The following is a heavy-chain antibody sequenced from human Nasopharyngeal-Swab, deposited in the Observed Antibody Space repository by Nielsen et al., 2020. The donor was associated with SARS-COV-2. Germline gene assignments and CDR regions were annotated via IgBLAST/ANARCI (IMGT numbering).Heavy chain of an antibody. Sequence: SETLSLTCAVYGGSFSGYYWSWIRQPPGKGLEWIGEINHSGSTNYNPSLKSRVTISVDTSKNQFSLKLSSVTAADTAVYYCARGRGSSSWYLRFDYWAREPWSPSPQ. CDR3: ARGRGSSSWYLRFDY. CDR2: INHSGST. D-gene: IGHD6-13*01. CDR1: GGSFSGYY. J-gene: IGHJ4*02. V-gene: IGHV4-34*01.